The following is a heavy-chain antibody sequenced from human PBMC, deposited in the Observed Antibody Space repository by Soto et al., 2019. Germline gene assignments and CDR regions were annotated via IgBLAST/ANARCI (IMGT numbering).Heavy chain of an antibody. Sequence: QVQLVQSGAEVRKPGASVKVSCEASGYTFTSYDIYWVRQATGQGLEWMGWLNPNTGNSGYAQKFQGIITVTSDTSINTVHMELSSLRSEDTAVYYCARRAETNGWNGFGADKYYFDFWGQGTLVTVSS. CDR1: GYTFTSYD. CDR3: ARRAETNGWNGFGADKYYFDF. V-gene: IGHV1-8*01. D-gene: IGHD1-1*01. J-gene: IGHJ4*02. CDR2: LNPNTGNS.